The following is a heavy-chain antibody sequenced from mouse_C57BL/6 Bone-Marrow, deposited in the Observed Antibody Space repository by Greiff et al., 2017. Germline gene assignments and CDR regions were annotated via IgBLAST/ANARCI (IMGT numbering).Heavy chain of an antibody. CDR1: GYAFSSSW. D-gene: IGHD1-1*01. V-gene: IGHV1-82*01. Sequence: VQLQQSGPELVKPGASVKISCKASGYAFSSSWMNWVKQRPGKGLEWIGRIYPGDGDTNYNGKFKGKATLTADKSSSTAYMQLSSLTSEDSAVYYCAREELRGYYFDYWGQGTTLTVSS. J-gene: IGHJ2*01. CDR2: IYPGDGDT. CDR3: AREELRGYYFDY.